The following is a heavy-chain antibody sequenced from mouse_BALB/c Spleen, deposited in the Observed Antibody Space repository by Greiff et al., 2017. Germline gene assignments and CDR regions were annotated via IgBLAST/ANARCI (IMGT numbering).Heavy chain of an antibody. CDR3: ARGYYGHCDY. J-gene: IGHJ2*01. D-gene: IGHD1-2*01. CDR2: IDTSDSYT. CDR1: GYTFTDYW. Sequence: QVQLQQPGAELVMPGASVKMSCKASGYTFTDYWMHWVKQRPGQGLEWIGAIDTSDSYTSYNQKFKGKATLTVDESSSTAYMQLSSLTSEDSAVYYCARGYYGHCDYWGQGTTLTVSS. V-gene: IGHV1-69*01.